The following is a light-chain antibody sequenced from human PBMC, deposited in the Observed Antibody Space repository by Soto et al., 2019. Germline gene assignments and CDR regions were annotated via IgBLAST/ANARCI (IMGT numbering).Light chain of an antibody. CDR1: QRIRNW. J-gene: IGKJ1*01. V-gene: IGKV1-5*01. Sequence: GDSVTITCRASQRIRNWLAWYQQNAGKAPKLLLYDASSLKSGVTSRFSGSGSGTEFTLTISSLQPDDFATGYCQQYDSFSLWTFGQGTKVEIK. CDR3: QQYDSFSLWT. CDR2: DAS.